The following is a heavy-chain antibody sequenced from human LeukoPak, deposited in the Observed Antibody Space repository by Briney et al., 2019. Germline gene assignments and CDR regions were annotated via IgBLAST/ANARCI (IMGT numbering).Heavy chain of an antibody. J-gene: IGHJ4*02. V-gene: IGHV3-30-3*01. CDR3: ARARRPPGYDILTGPPDY. CDR1: GGTFSSYA. D-gene: IGHD3-9*01. CDR2: ISYDGSNK. Sequence: SCKASGGTFSSYAMHWVRQAPGKGLEWVAVISYDGSNKYYADSVKGRFTISRDNSKNTLYLQMNSLRAEDTAVYYCARARRPPGYDILTGPPDYWGQGTLVTVSS.